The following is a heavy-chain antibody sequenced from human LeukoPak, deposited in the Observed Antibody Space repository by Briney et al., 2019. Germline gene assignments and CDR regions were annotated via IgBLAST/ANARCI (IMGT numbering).Heavy chain of an antibody. J-gene: IGHJ4*02. Sequence: YSGSTNYNPSLRSRVTISVDTSKNQFSLKLSSVTAADTAVYYCARDGSSAVAGPRPFDYWGQGTLVTVSS. V-gene: IGHV4-59*01. D-gene: IGHD6-19*01. CDR3: ARDGSSAVAGPRPFDY. CDR2: YSGST.